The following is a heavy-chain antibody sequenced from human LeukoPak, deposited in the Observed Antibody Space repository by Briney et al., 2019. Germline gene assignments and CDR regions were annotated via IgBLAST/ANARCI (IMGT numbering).Heavy chain of an antibody. V-gene: IGHV3-21*01. Sequence: GGSLRLSCAASGFTFSSYAMNWVRQAPGKGLEWVSSISSSSSYIYYADSVKGRFTISRDNAKNSLYLQMNSLRAEGTAVYYCARAPMDDYVWGNSKHAFDIWGQGTMVTVSS. J-gene: IGHJ3*02. D-gene: IGHD3-16*01. CDR1: GFTFSSYA. CDR2: ISSSSSYI. CDR3: ARAPMDDYVWGNSKHAFDI.